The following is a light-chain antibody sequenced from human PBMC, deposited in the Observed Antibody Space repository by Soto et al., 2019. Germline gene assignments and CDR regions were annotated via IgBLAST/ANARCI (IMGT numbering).Light chain of an antibody. CDR3: AAWDDSLNGVV. J-gene: IGLJ2*01. V-gene: IGLV1-44*01. Sequence: QSVLTQPPSASGTPGQRVTISYSGSNSNIGSNSVNWYQQLPGMAPKLLIYSINQRPSGVPDRFSGSKSGTSASLAISGLQSEDEADYFCAAWDDSLNGVVFGGGTKLTVL. CDR2: SIN. CDR1: NSNIGSNS.